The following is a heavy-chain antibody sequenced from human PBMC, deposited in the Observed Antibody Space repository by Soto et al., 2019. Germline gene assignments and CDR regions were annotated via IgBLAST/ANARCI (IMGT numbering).Heavy chain of an antibody. Sequence: ASVKVSCKVSGYTLTELSMHWVRQAPGKGLEWMGGFDPEDGETIYAQKFQGRVTMTWDTSMSTAYMELSSLTSDDTAVYYCARAASTVESDYWGQGTLVTVSS. CDR1: GYTLTELS. J-gene: IGHJ4*02. V-gene: IGHV1-24*01. CDR2: FDPEDGET. D-gene: IGHD4-4*01. CDR3: ARAASTVESDY.